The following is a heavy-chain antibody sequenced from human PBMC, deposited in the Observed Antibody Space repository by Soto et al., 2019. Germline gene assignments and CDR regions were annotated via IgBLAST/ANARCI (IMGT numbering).Heavy chain of an antibody. CDR3: AREGYSSRWYLAY. J-gene: IGHJ4*02. V-gene: IGHV3-72*01. CDR2: IRNKAKTYTT. D-gene: IGHD6-13*01. Sequence: EVQVVESGGGLVQPGGSLRLSCAASGFTFSDHYMDWVRQAPGKGLEWVGRIRNKAKTYTTEYAASVKGRFTISRDDSKNSLYLQMNSLKTEDTAVYYCAREGYSSRWYLAYWGQGALVTVSS. CDR1: GFTFSDHY.